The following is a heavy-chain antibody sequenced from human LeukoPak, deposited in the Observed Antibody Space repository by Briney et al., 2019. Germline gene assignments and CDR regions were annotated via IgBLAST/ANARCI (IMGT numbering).Heavy chain of an antibody. J-gene: IGHJ6*02. CDR3: TKDLTPGGADV. Sequence: PGGSLRLSCAVSGFTSDDHAMHWVRQASGKGLEWVAGIMWRSGSTGYGDSVKGRFTISRDNAKKSLYLQMNGLRVEDTAFYYCTKDLTPGGADVWGQGTTVTVS. V-gene: IGHV3-9*02. CDR2: IMWRSGST. D-gene: IGHD3-10*01. CDR1: GFTSDDHA.